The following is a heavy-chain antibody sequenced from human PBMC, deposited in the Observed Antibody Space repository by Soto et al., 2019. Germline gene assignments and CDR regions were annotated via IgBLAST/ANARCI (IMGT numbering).Heavy chain of an antibody. V-gene: IGHV5-51*01. Sequence: GESLKISCKGSGYSVTIYRIGWVRQMPGKGLEWMGIIYPGDSDTRYSPSFQGQVTISADKSISTAYLQWSSLKASDTAMYYCARRLSYSSSAYDAFDIWGQGTMVTVSS. J-gene: IGHJ3*02. D-gene: IGHD6-6*01. CDR2: IYPGDSDT. CDR1: GYSVTIYR. CDR3: ARRLSYSSSAYDAFDI.